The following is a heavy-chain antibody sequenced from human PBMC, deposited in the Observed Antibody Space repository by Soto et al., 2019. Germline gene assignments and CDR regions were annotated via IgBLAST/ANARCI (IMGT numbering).Heavy chain of an antibody. J-gene: IGHJ6*02. CDR2: IYPGDSDT. V-gene: IGHV5-51*01. D-gene: IGHD3-22*01. Sequence: EVQLVQSGAEVKKPGESLKISCKGSGYSFTSYWIGWVRQMPGKGLEWMGIIYPGDSDTRYSPSFQGQVTISADKSISTAYLQWSSLKASDTAMYYCARLDSSGYQGLYYYYGMDVWGQGTTVTVSS. CDR3: ARLDSSGYQGLYYYYGMDV. CDR1: GYSFTSYW.